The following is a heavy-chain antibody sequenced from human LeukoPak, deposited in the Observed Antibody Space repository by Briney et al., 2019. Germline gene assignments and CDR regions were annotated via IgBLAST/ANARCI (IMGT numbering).Heavy chain of an antibody. J-gene: IGHJ6*02. CDR1: GFTVSSNY. D-gene: IGHD4-17*01. CDR2: IYSGGST. CDR3: ARDQSALTTVTSDYYYGMDV. V-gene: IGHV3-66*01. Sequence: GGSLRLSCAASGFTVSSNYMSWVRQAPGKGLEWVSVIYSGGSTYYADSVKGRFTISRDNSKNTLCLQMNSLRAEDTAVYYCARDQSALTTVTSDYYYGMDVWGQGTTATVSS.